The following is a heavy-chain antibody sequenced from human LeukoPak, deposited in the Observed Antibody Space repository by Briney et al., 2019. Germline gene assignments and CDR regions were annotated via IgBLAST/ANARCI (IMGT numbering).Heavy chain of an antibody. CDR3: ARAGMVTGSNFDY. J-gene: IGHJ4*02. CDR2: INPNSGGT. CDR1: GYTFTGYY. D-gene: IGHD3-10*01. V-gene: IGHV1-2*02. Sequence: GASVKVSCKASGYTFTGYYMHWVRQAPGQGLEWMGWINPNSGGTNYAQKFQGRVTMTRDTSISTAYMELSSLRSEDTAVYYCARAGMVTGSNFDYWGQGTLVTVSS.